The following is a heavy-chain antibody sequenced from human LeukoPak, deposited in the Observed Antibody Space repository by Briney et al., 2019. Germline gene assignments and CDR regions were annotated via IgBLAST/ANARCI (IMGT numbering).Heavy chain of an antibody. CDR1: GFTFSSYS. CDR2: IYSGGST. D-gene: IGHD3-10*01. CDR3: ARNRVGDGSGSSPREYYGMDV. J-gene: IGHJ6*02. Sequence: GGSLRLSCAASGFTFSSYSMNWVRQAPGKGLEWVSVIYSGGSTYYADSVKGRFTISRDNSKNTLYLQMNSLRAEDTAVYYCARNRVGDGSGSSPREYYGMDVWGQGTTVTVSS. V-gene: IGHV3-66*01.